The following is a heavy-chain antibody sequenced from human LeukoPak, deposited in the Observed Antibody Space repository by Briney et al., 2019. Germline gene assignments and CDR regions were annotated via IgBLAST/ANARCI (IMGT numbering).Heavy chain of an antibody. J-gene: IGHJ4*02. CDR3: ARGINTWYEGYFDY. CDR2: FYISGST. D-gene: IGHD6-13*01. Sequence: PSETLSLTCTVSGGSISSGTYYWHWIRQPAGKGLEWIGRFYISGSTNYNPSLKNRVTISVDTSKNQFSLKLSSVTAADTAVYFCARGINTWYEGYFDYWGQGTLVTVSS. V-gene: IGHV4-61*02. CDR1: GGSISSGTYY.